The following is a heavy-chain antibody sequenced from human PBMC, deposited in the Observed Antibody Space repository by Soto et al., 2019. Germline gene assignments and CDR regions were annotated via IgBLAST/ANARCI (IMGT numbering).Heavy chain of an antibody. D-gene: IGHD3-10*01. CDR3: ARFYASGSYPYDY. J-gene: IGHJ4*02. CDR2: ISAYNGNT. CDR1: GYTFTTYC. V-gene: IGHV1-18*01. Sequence: VASVKVSCKASGYTFTTYCISWVRQAPGQGLEWMGWISAYNGNTNYAQNLQGRVTMTTDTSTSTAYMELRSLRSDDTAVYYCARFYASGSYPYDYWGQETLVTVSS.